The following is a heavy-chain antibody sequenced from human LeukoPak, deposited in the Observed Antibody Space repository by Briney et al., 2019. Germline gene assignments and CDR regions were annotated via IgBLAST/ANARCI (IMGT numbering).Heavy chain of an antibody. CDR2: ISGSGGST. V-gene: IGHV3-23*01. CDR3: AKETGSGGDPYDY. CDR1: GFTFSSYA. Sequence: GGSLRLSCAASGFTFSSYAMSWVRQAPGKGLEWVSAISGSGGSTYYADSVKGRFTISRDNSKNTLYLQMNSLRPDDTAVYYCAKETGSGGDPYDYWGQGTLVTVSS. J-gene: IGHJ4*02. D-gene: IGHD2-21*02.